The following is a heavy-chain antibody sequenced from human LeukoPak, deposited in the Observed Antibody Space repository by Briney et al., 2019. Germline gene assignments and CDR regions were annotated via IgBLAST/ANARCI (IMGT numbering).Heavy chain of an antibody. J-gene: IGHJ4*02. CDR3: AKQLGYCSDGSCYSPY. V-gene: IGHV3-23*01. D-gene: IGHD2-15*01. CDR2: ISNNGGYT. Sequence: AGGSLRLSCAASGFTFSSSAMSWVRQAPGKGLEWVSAISNNGGYTYYADSVQGRFTISRDNPKSTLCLQMNSLRAEDTAVYYCAKQLGYCSDGSCYSPYWGQGTLVTVSS. CDR1: GFTFSSSA.